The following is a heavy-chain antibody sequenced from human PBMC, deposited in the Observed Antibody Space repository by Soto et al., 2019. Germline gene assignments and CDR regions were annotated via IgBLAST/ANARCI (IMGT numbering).Heavy chain of an antibody. CDR3: TPEITVASPTGGR. V-gene: IGHV3-15*07. Sequence: EVQLVESVGGLLKPGESLRLSCAASGFNFNIAWLNWVRQAPGKGLEWVGRIRTNTEGGTKDYAAPVKGRFTISRDDAKNSLYLQMSSLKPEAMAVYYCTPEITVASPTGGRWGQGTLVTFS. J-gene: IGHJ4*02. CDR2: IRTNTEGGTK. D-gene: IGHD4-4*01. CDR1: GFNFNIAW.